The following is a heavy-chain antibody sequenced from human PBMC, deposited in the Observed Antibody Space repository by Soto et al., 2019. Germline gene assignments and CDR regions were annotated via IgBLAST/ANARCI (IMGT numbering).Heavy chain of an antibody. Sequence: QLQLQESGPGLVKPSETLSLTCTVSGGSISSSSYYWGWIRQPPGKGLEWIGSIYYSGSTYYNPSLKSRVTISVDTSKNQFSLKLSSVTAADTAVYYCASRGAVTVAGTDYWGQGTLVTVSS. J-gene: IGHJ4*02. CDR2: IYYSGST. CDR1: GGSISSSSYY. V-gene: IGHV4-39*01. CDR3: ASRGAVTVAGTDY. D-gene: IGHD6-19*01.